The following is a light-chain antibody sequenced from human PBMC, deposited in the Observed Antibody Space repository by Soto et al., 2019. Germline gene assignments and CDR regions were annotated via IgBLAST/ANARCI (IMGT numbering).Light chain of an antibody. CDR3: QQSYTAPRFT. CDR1: QHINSF. J-gene: IGKJ2*01. CDR2: AAS. V-gene: IGKV1-39*01. Sequence: IQMTQSPSSLSASVGDRGSITCRASQHINSFLNWYQQKPGEAPKLLIYAASRLQDGVPSRFSGSGSGTDFTLTISSLQPEDFATYYCQQSYTAPRFTFGQGTKVDSK.